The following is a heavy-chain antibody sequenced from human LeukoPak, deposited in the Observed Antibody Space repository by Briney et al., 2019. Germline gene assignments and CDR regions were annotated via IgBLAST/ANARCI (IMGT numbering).Heavy chain of an antibody. CDR3: ARDPVNCGGDCYQA. D-gene: IGHD2-21*02. J-gene: IGHJ5*02. V-gene: IGHV3-48*03. CDR2: ISSSGSTR. Sequence: GGSLRLSCAASGFTFSRYNMNWVRQAPGKGLEWVSYISSSGSTRYYADSVEGRFTVSRDNAKNSLYLQMNSLRAEDTAVYYCARDPVNCGGDCYQAWGQGTLVTVSS. CDR1: GFTFSRYN.